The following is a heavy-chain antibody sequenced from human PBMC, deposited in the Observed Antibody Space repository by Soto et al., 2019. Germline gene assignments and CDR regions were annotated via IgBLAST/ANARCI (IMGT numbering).Heavy chain of an antibody. D-gene: IGHD6-19*01. Sequence: EVQLLESGGGLVQPGGSLRLSCAASGFTFSSYAMSWVRQAPGKGLEWVSAISGSGGSIYYADSVKGRFTISRDNSKNTLYLQMNSLRAEDTAVYYCAKAPRIAVAGHYYYYGMDVWGQGTTVTVSS. J-gene: IGHJ6*02. CDR1: GFTFSSYA. CDR2: ISGSGGSI. V-gene: IGHV3-23*01. CDR3: AKAPRIAVAGHYYYYGMDV.